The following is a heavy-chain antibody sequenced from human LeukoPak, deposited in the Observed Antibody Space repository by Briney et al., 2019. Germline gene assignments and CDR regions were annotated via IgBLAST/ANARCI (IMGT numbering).Heavy chain of an antibody. J-gene: IGHJ4*02. CDR1: GGSISSSS. Sequence: LSLTCTVSGGSISSSSYYWGWIRQPPGKGLEWVSSIRGSGDSTYYADSVKGRLTISRDNAKNSLYLQMNSLRVEDTAVYYCARDVKGRWELLGSHDYWGQGTLVTVSS. CDR2: IRGSGDST. V-gene: IGHV3-11*04. D-gene: IGHD1-26*01. CDR3: ARDVKGRWELLGSHDY.